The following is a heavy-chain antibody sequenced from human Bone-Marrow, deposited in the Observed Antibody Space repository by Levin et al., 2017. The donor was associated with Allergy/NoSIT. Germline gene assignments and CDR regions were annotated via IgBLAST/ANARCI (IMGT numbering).Heavy chain of an antibody. Sequence: GESLKISCAASGFTFSSYGMHWVRQAPGKGLEWVAVIWYDGSNKYYADSVKGRFTISRDNSKNTLYLQMNSLRAEDTAVYYCARRISDYYGSGSYLDYWGQGTLVTVSS. V-gene: IGHV3-33*01. CDR1: GFTFSSYG. J-gene: IGHJ4*02. CDR2: IWYDGSNK. CDR3: ARRISDYYGSGSYLDY. D-gene: IGHD3-10*01.